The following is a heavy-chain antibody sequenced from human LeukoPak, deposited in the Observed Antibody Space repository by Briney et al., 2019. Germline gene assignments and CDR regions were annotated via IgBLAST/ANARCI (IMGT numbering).Heavy chain of an antibody. D-gene: IGHD3-10*02. CDR3: ARHDVVPVVRRGFDG. CDR2: IYSSGNGEST. J-gene: IGHJ4*02. Sequence: PSETLSLTCTVSGASVATYYWSWIRQPPGKGLEWIAYIYSSGNGESTMYNPSLKGRVTISVDMSKNQFSLRLSFVTAADTAVYYCARHDVVPVVRRGFDGWGQGTLVTVSS. CDR1: GASVATYY. V-gene: IGHV4-59*08.